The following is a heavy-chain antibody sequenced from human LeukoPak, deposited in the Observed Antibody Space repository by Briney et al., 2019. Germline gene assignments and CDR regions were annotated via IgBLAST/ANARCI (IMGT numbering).Heavy chain of an antibody. V-gene: IGHV3-74*01. CDR1: GSTFSNYW. J-gene: IGHJ5*02. Sequence: PGGSLRLSCAASGSTFSNYWIHWVRQVPGKGLVWVSRINPAGNYRNYADSVEGRFTISRDNARNTVYLQMNSLRAEDTAVYYCARDGALGVSNWFDPWGQGTLVTVSS. CDR3: ARDGALGVSNWFDP. D-gene: IGHD1-26*01. CDR2: INPAGNYR.